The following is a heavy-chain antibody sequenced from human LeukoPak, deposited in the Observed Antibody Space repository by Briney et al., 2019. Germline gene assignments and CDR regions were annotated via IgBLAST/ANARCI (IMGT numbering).Heavy chain of an antibody. D-gene: IGHD3-10*01. CDR3: ARVRWGGWFDP. CDR1: GGSISSYY. J-gene: IGHJ5*02. CDR2: IYYSGST. Sequence: PSETLSLTCTVSGGSISSYYWSWIRQPPGKGLEWIGYIYYSGSTNYNPSPKSRVTISVDTSKNQFSLKLSSVTAADTAVYYCARVRWGGWFDPWGQGTLVTVSS. V-gene: IGHV4-59*01.